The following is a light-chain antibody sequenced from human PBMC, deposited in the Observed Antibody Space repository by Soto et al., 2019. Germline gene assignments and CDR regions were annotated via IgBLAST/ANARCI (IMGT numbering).Light chain of an antibody. CDR1: RTNIGAGYA. V-gene: IGLV1-40*01. CDR2: DDD. Sequence: QLVLTQPPSVSGAPGQRVTISCTGNRTNIGAGYAVHWYQHLPLTAPRLLIYDDDNRPSGVSARFSGSKSGTSASLAITGLQADDEAYYYCQSYDSGLSGTWLFGGGTKQPS. CDR3: QSYDSGLSGTWL. J-gene: IGLJ3*02.